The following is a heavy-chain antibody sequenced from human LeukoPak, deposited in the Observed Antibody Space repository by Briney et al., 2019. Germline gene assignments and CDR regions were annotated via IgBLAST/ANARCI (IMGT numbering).Heavy chain of an antibody. J-gene: IGHJ5*02. D-gene: IGHD3-10*01. Sequence: PGGSLRLSCEASGFTFSRFGMNWVRQAPGTGLEWVAFIQYDESLKCYLGSVKGRFATSRDNSKNTVYLQMNSLRVEDTAVYYCAKDQGVVGSYDAWGQGTLVTVSS. CDR1: GFTFSRFG. V-gene: IGHV3-30*02. CDR3: AKDQGVVGSYDA. CDR2: IQYDESLK.